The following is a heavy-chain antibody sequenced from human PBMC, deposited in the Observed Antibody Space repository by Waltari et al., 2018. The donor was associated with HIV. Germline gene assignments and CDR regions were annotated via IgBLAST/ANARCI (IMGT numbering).Heavy chain of an antibody. CDR1: GASVSSHGAA. Sequence: HVQLQESGPGLVKPSQTLSLTCPISGASVSSHGAAWSWLRKSRPRGLEWLGRTYYRSKLYNDYAVSVKSRITINPDTSKNQFSLQLNSVTPEDTAVYYCARDSSGWYGVYYGMDVWGQGTTVTVSS. V-gene: IGHV6-1*01. CDR2: TYYRSKLYN. D-gene: IGHD6-19*01. CDR3: ARDSSGWYGVYYGMDV. J-gene: IGHJ6*02.